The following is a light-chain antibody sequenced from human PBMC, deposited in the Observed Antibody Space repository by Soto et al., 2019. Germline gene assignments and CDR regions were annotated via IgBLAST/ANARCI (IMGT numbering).Light chain of an antibody. V-gene: IGLV1-40*01. Sequence: QSVLTQPPSVSGAPGQRVTISCTGSRSDIGAGYGVHWYQQLPATALRLVMHGDNDRPSGVPDRFSGSKSGTSASLTITGHQAEYEAHYYCQYYDSSLTAVIFGAGTKLTVL. CDR3: QYYDSSLTAVI. CDR1: RSDIGAGYG. CDR2: GDN. J-gene: IGLJ2*01.